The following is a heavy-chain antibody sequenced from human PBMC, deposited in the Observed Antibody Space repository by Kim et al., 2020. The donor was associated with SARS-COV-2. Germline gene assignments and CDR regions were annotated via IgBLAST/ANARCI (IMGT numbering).Heavy chain of an antibody. D-gene: IGHD1-26*01. Sequence: ADSVRGRLTISREQSKNPVYLQRNSLRAEDTAVYCCARGGWACARLYFDYWGQGTLVTVSS. CDR3: ARGGWACARLYFDY. V-gene: IGHV3-23*01. J-gene: IGHJ4*02.